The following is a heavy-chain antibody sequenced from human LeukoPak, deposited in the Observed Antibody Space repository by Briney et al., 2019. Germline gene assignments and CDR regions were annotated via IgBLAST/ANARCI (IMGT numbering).Heavy chain of an antibody. CDR3: ARGYSSGWYNWFDP. CDR2: ISTAGDT. Sequence: GGSLRLSCAASGFTFSSYDMHWVRQATGKGLEWVSAISTAGDTYYPGSVKGRFTISRENAKNSLYLQMNSLRAGDTAVYYCARGYSSGWYNWFDPWGQGTLVTVSS. D-gene: IGHD6-19*01. CDR1: GFTFSSYD. V-gene: IGHV3-13*01. J-gene: IGHJ5*02.